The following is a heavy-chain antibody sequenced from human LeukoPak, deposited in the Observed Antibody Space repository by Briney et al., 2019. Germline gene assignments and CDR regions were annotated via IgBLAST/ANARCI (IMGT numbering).Heavy chain of an antibody. V-gene: IGHV3-30*03. D-gene: IGHD6-13*01. Sequence: GGSLRLSCAASGFTFTGYAIHWVRQAPGKGLEWVAVISSDGRDKHHADSVKGRFTISRDNSKNTLYLQTNSLRAEDTAVYYCARDLRRIADYYFDFWGQGTVVTVFS. CDR1: GFTFTGYA. J-gene: IGHJ4*02. CDR2: ISSDGRDK. CDR3: ARDLRRIADYYFDF.